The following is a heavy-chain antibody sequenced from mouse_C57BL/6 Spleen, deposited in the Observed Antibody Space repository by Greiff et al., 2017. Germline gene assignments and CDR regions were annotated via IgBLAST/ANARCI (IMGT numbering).Heavy chain of an antibody. CDR3: TLYGNLAY. V-gene: IGHV1-15*01. Sequence: VQLQQSGAELVRPGASVTLSCKASGYTFTDYEMHWVKQTPVHGLEWIGAIDPETGGTAYNQKVKGKAILTADKSSSTAYMELRSRTSEDSAVYYCTLYGNLAYWGQGALVTVSA. J-gene: IGHJ3*01. D-gene: IGHD2-1*01. CDR2: IDPETGGT. CDR1: GYTFTDYE.